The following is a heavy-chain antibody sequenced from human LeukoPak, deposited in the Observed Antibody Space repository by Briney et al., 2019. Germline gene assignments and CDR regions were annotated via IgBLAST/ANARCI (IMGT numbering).Heavy chain of an antibody. CDR1: GFTFSSYA. J-gene: IGHJ6*02. CDR2: ISYDGSNK. CDR3: ARGVDWSYGISHGMDV. Sequence: GGSLRLSCAASGFTFSSYAMHWVRQAPSKGLEWVAVISYDGSNKYYADSVKGRFTISRDNSKNTLYLQMNSLRAEDTAVYYCARGVDWSYGISHGMDVWGQGTTVTVSS. D-gene: IGHD5-18*01. V-gene: IGHV3-30-3*01.